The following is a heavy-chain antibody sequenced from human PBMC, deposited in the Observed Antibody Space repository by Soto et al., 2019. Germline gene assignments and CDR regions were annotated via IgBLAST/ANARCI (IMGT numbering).Heavy chain of an antibody. CDR3: ARHRAYYYDSSGYYDY. CDR1: GYSFTSYW. J-gene: IGHJ4*02. CDR2: IDPSDSYT. V-gene: IGHV5-10-1*01. Sequence: GESLKISCKGSGYSFTSYWISWVRQMPGKGLEWMGRIDPSDSYTNYSPSFQGHVTISADKSISTAYLQWSSLKASDTAMYYCARHRAYYYDSSGYYDYWGQGTLVTAPQ. D-gene: IGHD3-22*01.